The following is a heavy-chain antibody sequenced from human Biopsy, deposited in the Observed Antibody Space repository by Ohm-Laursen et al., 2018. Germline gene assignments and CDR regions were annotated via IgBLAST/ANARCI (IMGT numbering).Heavy chain of an antibody. D-gene: IGHD3-3*01. Sequence: SDTLSLTCTVSDDSIRNFYWTWIRQPPGQGLEWIGHASYSGYTNYNPSLKSRVTISVATSKNHFSLNLRSVTAADTAVYSCARLGNFWNAEDGLDLWGLGTMVTGSS. CDR1: DDSIRNFY. CDR2: ASYSGYT. V-gene: IGHV4-59*08. CDR3: ARLGNFWNAEDGLDL. J-gene: IGHJ3*01.